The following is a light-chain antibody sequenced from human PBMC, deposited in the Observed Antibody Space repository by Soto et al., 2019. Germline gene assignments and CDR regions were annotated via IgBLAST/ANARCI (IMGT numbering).Light chain of an antibody. CDR2: VNFRGAH. CDR3: QTLGSKIHG. Sequence: QLVLTQPPSASASLGASVTLTCTVTGGHTNYAIAWHQQSPGKGPRYLMTVNFRGAHNKGAGIPDRFPGSSTGAERYLPISSLQSDDEAVYFCQTLGSKIHGIGPGPKVTVL. J-gene: IGLJ1*01. CDR1: GGHTNYA. V-gene: IGLV4-69*01.